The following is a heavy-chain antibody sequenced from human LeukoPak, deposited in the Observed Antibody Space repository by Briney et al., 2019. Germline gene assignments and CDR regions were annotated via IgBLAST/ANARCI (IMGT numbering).Heavy chain of an antibody. CDR2: ISYDGSNK. Sequence: GGSLRLSCAASGFTFSSYAMYWVRQAPGKGLEWVAVISYDGSNKYYADCVKGRFTISRDNSKNTLYLQMNSLRAEDTAVYYCARPPPTSSGWYFDYWGQGTLVTVSS. D-gene: IGHD6-19*01. CDR3: ARPPPTSSGWYFDY. CDR1: GFTFSSYA. J-gene: IGHJ4*02. V-gene: IGHV3-30*04.